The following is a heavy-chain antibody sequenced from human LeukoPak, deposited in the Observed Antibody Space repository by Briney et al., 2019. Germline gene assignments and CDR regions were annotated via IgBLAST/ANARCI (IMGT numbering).Heavy chain of an antibody. CDR1: GFTFSSYA. CDR2: ISSSGTTI. CDR3: ARRRDSGSLQHFDY. D-gene: IGHD1-26*01. Sequence: PGGSLRLSCAASGFTFSSYAMSWVRQAPGKGLEGVSAISSSGTTIYYADSVKGRFTISRDNAKNSLYLQMNSLRAEDTAVYYCARRRDSGSLQHFDYWGQGTLVTVSS. J-gene: IGHJ4*02. V-gene: IGHV3-21*04.